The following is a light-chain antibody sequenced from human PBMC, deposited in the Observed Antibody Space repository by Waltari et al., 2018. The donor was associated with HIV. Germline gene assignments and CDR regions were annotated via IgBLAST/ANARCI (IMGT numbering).Light chain of an antibody. CDR3: QHLNSFPPFT. Sequence: DFQLTQSPSFLSASVGDRVVITCRASQGISSNLAWYQQKPGLAPKLLIYAASSLPSGVPSRFSGGGSVTQFTLTIRNLQPEDFATYYCQHLNSFPPFTFGPGTTVDVK. V-gene: IGKV1-9*01. CDR2: AAS. CDR1: QGISSN. J-gene: IGKJ3*01.